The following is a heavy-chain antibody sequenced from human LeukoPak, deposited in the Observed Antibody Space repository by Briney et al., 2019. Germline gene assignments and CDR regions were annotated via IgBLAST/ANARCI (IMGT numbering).Heavy chain of an antibody. CDR1: GYTFTSYG. CDR3: AKTGFTTRMVATGGAFDI. V-gene: IGHV1-18*01. CDR2: ISAYNGNT. J-gene: IGHJ3*02. Sequence: ASVKVSYKASGYTFTSYGISWVRQAPGQGLEWMGWISAYNGNTNYAQKLQGRVTMTTDTSTSTAYMELRSLRSDDTAVYYCAKTGFTTRMVATGGAFDIWGQGTMVTVSS. D-gene: IGHD5-12*01.